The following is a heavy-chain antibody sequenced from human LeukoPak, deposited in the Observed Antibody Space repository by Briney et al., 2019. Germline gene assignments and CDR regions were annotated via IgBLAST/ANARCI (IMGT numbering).Heavy chain of an antibody. Sequence: ASVKVSCKASGYTFSSYGINWVRQAPGQGLAWMGRISAYSGNTNYAQKFQGRVTMTTDTSTSTAYMELRRLRSDDTAVYYCARDYRHYDVLTGSTYYYGMDVWGQGTTVTVSS. CDR2: ISAYSGNT. D-gene: IGHD3-9*01. CDR1: GYTFSSYG. V-gene: IGHV1-18*01. CDR3: ARDYRHYDVLTGSTYYYGMDV. J-gene: IGHJ6*02.